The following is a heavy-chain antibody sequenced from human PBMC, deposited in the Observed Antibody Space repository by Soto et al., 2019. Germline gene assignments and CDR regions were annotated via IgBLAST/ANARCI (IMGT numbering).Heavy chain of an antibody. CDR2: IYYSGST. CDR3: ARPKSNMYSSSWHHHDAFDI. Sequence: SETLSLTCTVSGGSISSSSYYWGWIRQPPGKGLEWIGSIYYSGSTYYNPSLKSRVTISVDTSKNQFSLKLGSVTAADTAVYYCARPKSNMYSSSWHHHDAFDIWGQGTMVTVSS. D-gene: IGHD6-13*01. V-gene: IGHV4-39*01. J-gene: IGHJ3*02. CDR1: GGSISSSSYY.